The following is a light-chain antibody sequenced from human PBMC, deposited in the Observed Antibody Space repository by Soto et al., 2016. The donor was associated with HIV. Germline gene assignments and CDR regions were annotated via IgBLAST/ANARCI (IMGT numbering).Light chain of an antibody. V-gene: IGKV1-5*03. CDR3: QQFGNKPYT. J-gene: IGKJ2*01. Sequence: DIQMTQSPSTLSASVGDRVTITCRASQDITTWLAWYQQKPGKPPNLLIYKASNLQNGVPSRFSGSGSGTEFTISINSLQPDDFATYYCQQFGNKPYTFGQGTKLEIK. CDR1: QDITTW. CDR2: KAS.